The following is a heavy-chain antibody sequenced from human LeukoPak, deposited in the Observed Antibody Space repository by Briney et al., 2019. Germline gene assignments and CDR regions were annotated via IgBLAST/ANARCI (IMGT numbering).Heavy chain of an antibody. V-gene: IGHV3-64D*06. D-gene: IGHD6-13*01. CDR3: VKGGGYSRSPLDY. J-gene: IGHJ4*02. Sequence: GGSLRLSCSASGFTFSNYAMHWVRQAPGKGLEYVSIINSNGGSTYYTDSVKGRFTISRDNSKNTVYLQMSSLRAEDTAVYYCVKGGGYSRSPLDYWGQGTLVTVSS. CDR1: GFTFSNYA. CDR2: INSNGGST.